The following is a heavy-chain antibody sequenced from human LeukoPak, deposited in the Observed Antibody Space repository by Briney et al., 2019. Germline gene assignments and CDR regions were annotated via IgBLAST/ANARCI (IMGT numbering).Heavy chain of an antibody. CDR1: GFTFSSYW. D-gene: IGHD3-16*01. CDR2: INHNGNVN. V-gene: IGHV3-7*03. J-gene: IGHJ6*02. Sequence: GGSLRLSCAASGFTFSSYWMNWARQAPGKGLEWVASINHNGNVNYYVDSVKGRFTISRDNAKNSLYLQMSNLRAEDTVVYFCARGGGLDVWGQGATVTVSS. CDR3: ARGGGLDV.